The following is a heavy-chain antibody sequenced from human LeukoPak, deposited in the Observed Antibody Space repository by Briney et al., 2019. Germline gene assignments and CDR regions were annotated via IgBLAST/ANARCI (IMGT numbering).Heavy chain of an antibody. V-gene: IGHV3-9*01. CDR2: ISWNSGSI. J-gene: IGHJ3*02. Sequence: PGRSLRLSCAASGFTFDDYAMPWVRQAPGKGLEWVSGISWNSGSIGYADSVKGRFTISRDNAKNSLYLQMNSLRAEDTALYYCAKVGYSSGWFRGAFDIWGQGTMVTVSS. CDR1: GFTFDDYA. D-gene: IGHD6-19*01. CDR3: AKVGYSSGWFRGAFDI.